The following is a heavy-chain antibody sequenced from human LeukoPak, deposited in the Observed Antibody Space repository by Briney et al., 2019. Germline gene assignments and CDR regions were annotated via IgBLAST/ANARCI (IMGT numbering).Heavy chain of an antibody. CDR1: GYTFTSYA. V-gene: IGHV1-3*01. CDR2: INAGNGNT. J-gene: IGHJ6*01. CDR3: ARAKAPGGDV. Sequence: GASVKVSCKASGYTFTSYAMHWVRQAPGQRLEWMGWINAGNGNTKYPQKFQGRVTMTRDTSISTAYMELSSLRSDDTAVYYCARAKAPGGDVWGQGTTVTVSS.